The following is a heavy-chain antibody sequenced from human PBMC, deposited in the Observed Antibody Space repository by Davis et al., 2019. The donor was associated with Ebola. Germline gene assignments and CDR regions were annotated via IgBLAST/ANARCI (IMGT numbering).Heavy chain of an antibody. V-gene: IGHV3-23*01. CDR3: VRYRYLGVYYFDY. D-gene: IGHD3-16*02. J-gene: IGHJ4*02. CDR2: ISGSGGST. Sequence: GGSLRLSCAASGFTFSSYEMNRVRQAPGKGLEWVSAISGSGGSTYYADSVKGRFTTSRDNSKNTLYLQMNSLRAEDTAVYYCVRYRYLGVYYFDYWGQGTLVTVSS. CDR1: GFTFSSYE.